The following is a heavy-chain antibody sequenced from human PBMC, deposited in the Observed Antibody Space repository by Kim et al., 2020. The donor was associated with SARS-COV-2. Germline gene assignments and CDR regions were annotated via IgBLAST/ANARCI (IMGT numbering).Heavy chain of an antibody. D-gene: IGHD2-2*01. J-gene: IGHJ6*02. V-gene: IGHV3-15*01. Sequence: AAPVKCRFTISRDDSKNTLYLQMNSLKTEDTAVYYCTTGHTTYYYYGMDVWGQGTTVTVSS. CDR3: TTGHTTYYYYGMDV.